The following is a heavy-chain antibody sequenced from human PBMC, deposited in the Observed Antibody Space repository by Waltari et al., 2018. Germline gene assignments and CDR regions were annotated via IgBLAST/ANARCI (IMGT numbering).Heavy chain of an antibody. J-gene: IGHJ4*02. D-gene: IGHD4-17*01. CDR1: GGSFSGNY. CDR2: ITHSGSS. CDR3: ARGYDYGDYQFDY. V-gene: IGHV4-34*01. Sequence: QVQLQQWGAGLLKPSETLSLTCAVYGGSFSGNYWSWIRQPPGKGLEWIGEITHSGSSTYTPSLKMRVTISVDTSKNQFSLKLSSVTAADTAVYYCARGYDYGDYQFDYWGQGTLVTVSS.